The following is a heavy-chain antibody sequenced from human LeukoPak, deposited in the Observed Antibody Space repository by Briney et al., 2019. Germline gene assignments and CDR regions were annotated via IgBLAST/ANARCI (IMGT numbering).Heavy chain of an antibody. D-gene: IGHD6-13*01. V-gene: IGHV3-21*03. J-gene: IGHJ3*01. Sequence: GGSLRLSCAASGFTFSSYSMNWVRQAPGKGLEWVSSISSSSSYIYYADSVKGRFTISRDNAKNSLYLQMNSLRAEDTAVYYCARSTSSWDAFDFWGQGTMVTVSS. CDR1: GFTFSSYS. CDR2: ISSSSSYI. CDR3: ARSTSSWDAFDF.